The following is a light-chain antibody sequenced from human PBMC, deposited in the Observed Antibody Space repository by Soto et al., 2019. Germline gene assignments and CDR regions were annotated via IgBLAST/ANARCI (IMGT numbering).Light chain of an antibody. J-gene: IGLJ1*01. Sequence: QSALTQPPSASGSPGQSVTISCTGTTSDVGEYNVSWYQQHPGKAPKIMIYEVSRRPSGVPDRFSGSKAGNTASLTVSGLQAEDEADYYCFSYGGSSNYVFGTGTKLTVL. CDR2: EVS. CDR1: TSDVGEYN. V-gene: IGLV2-8*01. CDR3: FSYGGSSNYV.